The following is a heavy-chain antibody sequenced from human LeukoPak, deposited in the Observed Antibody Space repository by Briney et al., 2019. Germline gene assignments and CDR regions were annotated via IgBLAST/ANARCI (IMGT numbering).Heavy chain of an antibody. CDR3: AREHIAVAGTYWFDP. J-gene: IGHJ5*02. V-gene: IGHV4-31*03. CDR2: IYYSGST. Sequence: SQTLSLTCTVSGGSIGSGGYYWSWIRQHPGKGLEWIRYIYYSGSTYYNPSLKSRVTISVDTSKNQFSLKLSSVTAADTAVYYCAREHIAVAGTYWFDPWGQGTLVTVSS. CDR1: GGSIGSGGYY. D-gene: IGHD6-19*01.